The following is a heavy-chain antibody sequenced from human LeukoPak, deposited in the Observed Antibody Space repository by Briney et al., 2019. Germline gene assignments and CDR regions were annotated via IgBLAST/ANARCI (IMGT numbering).Heavy chain of an antibody. Sequence: PGGSLRLSCAASGFTFSSYGMHWVRQAPGKGLEWVAFIRYDGSKKYYADSVKGRFTISRDNAKNSLYLQMNSLRAEDTAVYYCAREGQSFDYWGQGTLVTVSS. J-gene: IGHJ4*02. CDR2: IRYDGSKK. CDR3: AREGQSFDY. CDR1: GFTFSSYG. V-gene: IGHV3-30*02.